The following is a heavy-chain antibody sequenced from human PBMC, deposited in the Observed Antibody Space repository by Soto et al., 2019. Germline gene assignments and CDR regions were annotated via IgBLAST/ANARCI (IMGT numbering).Heavy chain of an antibody. V-gene: IGHV1-2*02. CDR1: GYPVTAYY. J-gene: IGHJ3*02. CDR3: AGGGGVGVAGSAAFDM. Sequence: QLHLVQSGAVVKKPGASVTVSCSASGYPVTAYYMHWVRQAPGRGLEWMGGINPATGAAKYTQTFQGRGTMARDTSTGTVFMELGGLTSEDTAVFYWAGGGGVGVAGSAAFDMWGQGTLVTVSS. CDR2: INPATGAA. D-gene: IGHD3-3*01.